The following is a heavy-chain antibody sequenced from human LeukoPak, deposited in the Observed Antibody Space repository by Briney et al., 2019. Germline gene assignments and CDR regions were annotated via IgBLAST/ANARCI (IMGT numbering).Heavy chain of an antibody. CDR3: ARVDWEGSGSYYFDY. J-gene: IGHJ4*02. V-gene: IGHV3-30*09. D-gene: IGHD1-26*01. Sequence: GGSLRFSCAASGFTFSNYAIHWVRQAPGKGLEWVAVISYDGSNKYYADSVKGRFAISRDNSKNTLFLQMNSLRAEDTAVYYCARVDWEGSGSYYFDYWGQGTLVTVSS. CDR1: GFTFSNYA. CDR2: ISYDGSNK.